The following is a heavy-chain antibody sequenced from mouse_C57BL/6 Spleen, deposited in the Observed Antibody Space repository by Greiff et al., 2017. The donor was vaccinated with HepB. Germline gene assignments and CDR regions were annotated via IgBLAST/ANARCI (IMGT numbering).Heavy chain of an antibody. CDR2: ILPGSGST. Sequence: QVQLQQSGAELMKPGASVKLSCKATGYTFTGYWIEWVKQRPGHGLEWIGEILPGSGSTNYNEKFKGKATFTADTSSNTAYMQLSSLTTEDSAIYYGARERAAIYYYGSSYGFAYWGQGTLVTVSA. D-gene: IGHD1-1*01. J-gene: IGHJ3*01. CDR3: ARERAAIYYYGSSYGFAY. CDR1: GYTFTGYW. V-gene: IGHV1-9*01.